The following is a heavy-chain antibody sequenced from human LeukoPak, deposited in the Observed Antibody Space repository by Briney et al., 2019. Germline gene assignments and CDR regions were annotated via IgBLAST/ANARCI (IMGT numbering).Heavy chain of an antibody. V-gene: IGHV4-34*01. CDR3: ARSQTGSWYF. Sequence: SETLSLTCAVYGGSFSGHYWSWIRQPPGKWLEWIGEINHSGSTNYNPSLKSRVTISLDTSKNQFSLKLSSVTAADTAVYYCARSQTGSWYFWGQGTLVTVSS. D-gene: IGHD6-13*01. CDR2: INHSGST. J-gene: IGHJ4*02. CDR1: GGSFSGHY.